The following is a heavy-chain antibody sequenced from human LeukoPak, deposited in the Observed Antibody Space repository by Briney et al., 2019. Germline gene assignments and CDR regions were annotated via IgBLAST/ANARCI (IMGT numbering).Heavy chain of an antibody. CDR1: GGSISSGGYY. V-gene: IGHV4-31*03. CDR3: ARNGVRGVIGYFDY. J-gene: IGHJ4*02. D-gene: IGHD3-16*02. Sequence: SETLSLTCTVSGGSISSGGYYWSWIRQHPGKGLEWIGYIYYSGSTYYNPSLKSRVTISVDTSKNQFSLKLSSVTAADTAVYYCARNGVRGVIGYFDYWGQGTLVTVSS. CDR2: IYYSGST.